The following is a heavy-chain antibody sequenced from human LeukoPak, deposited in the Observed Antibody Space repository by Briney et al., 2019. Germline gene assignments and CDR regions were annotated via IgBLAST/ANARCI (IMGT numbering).Heavy chain of an antibody. D-gene: IGHD2-15*01. CDR1: GFTFSSYA. J-gene: IGHJ4*02. CDR2: ISGSGGST. V-gene: IGHV3-23*01. Sequence: GGSLRLSCAASGFTFSSYAMSWVRQAPGKGLEWVSAISGSGGSTYYADSVKGRFTISRDNSKNTLYLQMNSLRAEDTAVYYCAKAGYCSGGSCYSVDYWGQGTLVTVSS. CDR3: AKAGYCSGGSCYSVDY.